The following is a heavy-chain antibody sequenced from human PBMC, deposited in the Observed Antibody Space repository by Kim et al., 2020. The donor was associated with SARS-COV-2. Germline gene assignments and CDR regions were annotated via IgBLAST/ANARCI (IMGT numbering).Heavy chain of an antibody. D-gene: IGHD3-16*01. J-gene: IGHJ5*02. Sequence: DGSSTAYADSVKGRFAISRDNAMNTLYLQMNSLRAEDTAVYYCATGGEMGSWGQGTLVTVSS. V-gene: IGHV3-74*01. CDR2: DGSST. CDR3: ATGGEMGS.